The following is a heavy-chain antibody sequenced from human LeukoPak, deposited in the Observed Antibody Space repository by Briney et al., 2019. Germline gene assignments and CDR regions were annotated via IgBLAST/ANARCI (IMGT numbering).Heavy chain of an antibody. D-gene: IGHD4-23*01. Sequence: SETLSLTCTVSGRSISSYYWSWIRQPPGEGLEWIGYIYYSGSTNYSPTLKSRVTISVDTSKNQFSPKLSPVTAADTAVYYCARVGVDHSGNIITYFFDYWGQGSLVTVSS. CDR1: GRSISSYY. CDR2: IYYSGST. J-gene: IGHJ4*02. CDR3: ARVGVDHSGNIITYFFDY. V-gene: IGHV4-59*01.